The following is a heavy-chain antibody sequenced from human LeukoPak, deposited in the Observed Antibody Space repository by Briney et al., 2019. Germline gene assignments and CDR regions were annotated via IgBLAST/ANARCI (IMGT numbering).Heavy chain of an antibody. V-gene: IGHV3-48*02. Sequence: GGSLRLSCAASGFTFSTYSMKWVRQAPGKGLEWVSYISSSGTIYYADSVKGRFTISRDNAKNSLYLQMSGLRDEDTAVYYCARDRVAAAGRWFDPWGQGTLVTASS. J-gene: IGHJ5*02. D-gene: IGHD6-13*01. CDR3: ARDRVAAAGRWFDP. CDR1: GFTFSTYS. CDR2: ISSSGTI.